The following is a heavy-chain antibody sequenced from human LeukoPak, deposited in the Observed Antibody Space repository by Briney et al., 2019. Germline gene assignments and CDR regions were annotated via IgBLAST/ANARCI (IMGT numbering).Heavy chain of an antibody. CDR3: ARVVGASGSLDY. D-gene: IGHD3-10*01. CDR2: IKQDGSAE. V-gene: IGHV3-7*03. J-gene: IGHJ4*02. CDR1: GFIFTNYW. Sequence: GGSLRLSCAASGFIFTNYWMNWVRQTPGKGLEWVANIKQDGSAEYYVDSVRGRFTISRDNAQNSFYLQMNSLRVEDTAVYYCARVVGASGSLDYWGQGTLVTVSS.